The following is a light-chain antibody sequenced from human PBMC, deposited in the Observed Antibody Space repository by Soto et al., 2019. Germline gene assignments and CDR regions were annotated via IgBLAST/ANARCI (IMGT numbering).Light chain of an antibody. CDR1: QSICSF. V-gene: IGKV1-5*03. Sequence: IQMTQSPSILSASVGDRVTITCGASQSICSFFAWYQQKPGKAPKLLIYEASSLGSGGPSRFRRRRSGTEFTLTIAGLKNEDFSDYYCQQYESYYTLTFGGGTKVDIK. J-gene: IGKJ4*01. CDR2: EAS. CDR3: QQYESYYTLT.